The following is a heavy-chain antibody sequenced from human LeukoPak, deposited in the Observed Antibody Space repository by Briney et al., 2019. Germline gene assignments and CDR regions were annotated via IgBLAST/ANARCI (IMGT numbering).Heavy chain of an antibody. CDR1: GFTFSSYS. V-gene: IGHV3-21*01. Sequence: GGSLRLSCAASGFTFSSYSMNWVRQAPGKGLEWVSSISSSSSYIYYADSVKGRFTISRDNAKNSLYLQMNSLRAEDTAVYYCAREGSSGWFRPYYYGMDVWGQGTTVTVSS. D-gene: IGHD6-19*01. CDR3: AREGSSGWFRPYYYGMDV. CDR2: ISSSSSYI. J-gene: IGHJ6*02.